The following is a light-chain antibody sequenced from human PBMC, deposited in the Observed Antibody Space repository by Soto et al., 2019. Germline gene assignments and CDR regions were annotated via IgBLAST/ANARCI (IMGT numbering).Light chain of an antibody. CDR1: LRVSSSY. V-gene: IGKV3-20*01. Sequence: DIVLPQSPCTLSLSPGDRATLSCTASLRVSSSYVAWYQQKPGQAPRLLIYGASSRATGIPDRFSGSGSGTDFTLTISSLQPDDFATYYCQQSYSTPLTFGGGTKVDIK. CDR3: QQSYSTPLT. J-gene: IGKJ4*01. CDR2: GAS.